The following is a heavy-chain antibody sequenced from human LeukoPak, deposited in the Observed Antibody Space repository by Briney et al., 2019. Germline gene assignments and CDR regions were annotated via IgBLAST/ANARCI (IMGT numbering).Heavy chain of an antibody. J-gene: IGHJ4*02. CDR3: ARRGGGSSGGFYFDY. CDR1: VFSFTNYW. V-gene: IGHV5-51*01. D-gene: IGHD2-15*01. Sequence: GESLKISCKASVFSFTNYWIAWVRQTPGQGLEWMGSIYLGDSDTRYNPSFQGQVTISADKSIKTAYLQWSSLKASDTAIYYCARRGGGSSGGFYFDYWGQGSLVTVSS. CDR2: IYLGDSDT.